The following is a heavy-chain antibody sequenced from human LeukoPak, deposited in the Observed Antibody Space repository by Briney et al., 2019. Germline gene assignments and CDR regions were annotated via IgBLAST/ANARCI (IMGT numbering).Heavy chain of an antibody. CDR3: ARGRPPPGCTNGVCYETYDY. J-gene: IGHJ4*02. CDR1: GFTFSSYS. D-gene: IGHD2-8*01. CDR2: ISSSSSYI. V-gene: IGHV3-21*04. Sequence: GGSLRLSCAASGFTFSSYSMNWVRQAPGKGLEWVSSISSSSSYIYYADSVKGRFTISRDNAKNSLYLQMNSLRSEDTAVYYCARGRPPPGCTNGVCYETYDYWGQGTLVTVSS.